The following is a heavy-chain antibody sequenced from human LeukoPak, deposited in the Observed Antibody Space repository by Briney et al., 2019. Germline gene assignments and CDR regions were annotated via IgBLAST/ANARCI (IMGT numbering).Heavy chain of an antibody. J-gene: IGHJ5*02. V-gene: IGHV3-73*01. CDR1: GFTFSGSA. CDR3: TRQHSGSYFMWFDP. D-gene: IGHD1-26*01. CDR2: IRSKANSYAT. Sequence: GGSLRLSCAASGFTFSGSAMHWVRQASGKGLEWVGRIRSKANSYATAYAASVKGRFTISRDDSKNTAYLQMNSLKTEDTAVYYCTRQHSGSYFMWFDPWGQGTMVTVSS.